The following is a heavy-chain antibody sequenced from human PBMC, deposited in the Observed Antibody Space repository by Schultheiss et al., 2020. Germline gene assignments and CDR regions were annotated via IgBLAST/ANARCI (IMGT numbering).Heavy chain of an antibody. D-gene: IGHD4-17*01. CDR3: ARAWMTTVTTTDY. J-gene: IGHJ4*02. Sequence: GGSLRLSCAASGFTFSDYYMSWIRQAPGKGLEWVSYISSSSSYTNYADSVKGRFTISRDNAKNSLYLQMNSLRAEDTAVYYCARAWMTTVTTTDYWGQGTLVTVSS. CDR2: ISSSSSYT. V-gene: IGHV3-11*06. CDR1: GFTFSDYY.